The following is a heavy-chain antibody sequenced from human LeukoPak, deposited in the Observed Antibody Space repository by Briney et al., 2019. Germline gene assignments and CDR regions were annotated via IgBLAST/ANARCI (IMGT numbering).Heavy chain of an antibody. CDR1: GYTFTTYG. V-gene: IGHV1-18*01. CDR2: ISAYNGNT. D-gene: IGHD6-6*01. Sequence: ASVKVSCKASGYTFTTYGISWVPQAPGLGLKWIGWISAYNGNTNYAQKVQGRVTMTTDTSTSTAYMELRSLTSDDTAVYYCARDSIAVRPGWFDPWGQGTLVTVSS. CDR3: ARDSIAVRPGWFDP. J-gene: IGHJ5*02.